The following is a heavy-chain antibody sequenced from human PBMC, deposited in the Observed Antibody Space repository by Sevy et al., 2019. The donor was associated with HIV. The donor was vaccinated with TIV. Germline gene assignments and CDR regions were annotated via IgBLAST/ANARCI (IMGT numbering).Heavy chain of an antibody. Sequence: SETLSLTCTVSGGSINSDHWNWIRQPPGKGLEWTGYVYYIGGTNYNPSLKNRVTISVDRTKNQSSLKLTSVTAADTAVYYCARRNDFAIWGQGTMVTVSS. J-gene: IGHJ3*02. CDR2: VYYIGGT. CDR3: ARRNDFAI. V-gene: IGHV4-59*08. CDR1: GGSINSDH.